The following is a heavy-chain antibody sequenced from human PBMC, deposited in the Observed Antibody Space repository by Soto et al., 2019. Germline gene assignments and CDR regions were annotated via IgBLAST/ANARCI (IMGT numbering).Heavy chain of an antibody. CDR3: AAVGRYYYDSSGYFAV. CDR2: ISAYSGNT. D-gene: IGHD3-22*01. CDR1: GYTFTSYG. Sequence: ASVKVSCKASGYTFTSYGISWVRQAPGQGLEWMGWISAYSGNTNYAQKFQERVTITRDMSTSTAYMELSSLRSEDTAVYYCAAVGRYYYDSSGYFAVWGQGTTVTVSS. V-gene: IGHV1-18*01. J-gene: IGHJ6*02.